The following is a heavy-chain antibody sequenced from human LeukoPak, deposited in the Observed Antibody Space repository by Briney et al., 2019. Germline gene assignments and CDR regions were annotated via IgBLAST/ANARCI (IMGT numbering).Heavy chain of an antibody. Sequence: PSETLSLTCTVSGGSISSYYWSWIRQPPGKGLEWIGYIYCSGSTNYNPSLKSRVTISVDTSKNQFSLKLSSVTAADTAVYYCARDVPAANDYGMDVWGQGTTVTVSS. CDR1: GGSISSYY. V-gene: IGHV4-59*01. CDR3: ARDVPAANDYGMDV. J-gene: IGHJ6*02. D-gene: IGHD2-2*01. CDR2: IYCSGST.